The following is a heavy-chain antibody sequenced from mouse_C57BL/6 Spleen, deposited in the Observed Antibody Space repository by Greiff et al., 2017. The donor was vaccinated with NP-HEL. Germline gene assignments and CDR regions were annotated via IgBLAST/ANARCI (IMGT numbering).Heavy chain of an antibody. J-gene: IGHJ4*01. CDR1: GYTFTSYW. V-gene: IGHV1-69*01. Sequence: VQLKQPGAELVMPGASVKLSCKASGYTFTSYWMHWVKQRPGQGLEWIGEIDPSDSYTNYNQKFKGKSTLTVDKSSSTAYMQLSSLTSEDSAVYYCARGYYGSSYGYAMDYWGQGTSVTVSS. D-gene: IGHD1-1*01. CDR3: ARGYYGSSYGYAMDY. CDR2: IDPSDSYT.